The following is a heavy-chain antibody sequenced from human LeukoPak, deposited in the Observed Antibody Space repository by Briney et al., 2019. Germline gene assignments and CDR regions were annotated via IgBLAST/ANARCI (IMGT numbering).Heavy chain of an antibody. CDR2: IYHSGST. CDR1: GYSISSGYY. Sequence: NPSETLSLTCTVSGYSISSGYYWGWIRQPPGKGLEWIGSIYHSGSTYYNPSLKSRVTISVDTSKNQFSLKLSSVTAADTAVYYCARAAVSYYGHDAFDIWGQGTMVTVSS. D-gene: IGHD1-26*01. J-gene: IGHJ3*02. V-gene: IGHV4-38-2*02. CDR3: ARAAVSYYGHDAFDI.